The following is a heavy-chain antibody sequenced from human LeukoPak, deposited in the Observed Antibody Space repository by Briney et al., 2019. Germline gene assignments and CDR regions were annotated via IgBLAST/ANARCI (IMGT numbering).Heavy chain of an antibody. CDR3: AKGRRFGSGWTYYFDN. CDR2: IYSGGST. CDR1: GFTVSSNY. V-gene: IGHV3-53*01. J-gene: IGHJ4*02. Sequence: GGSLRLSCAASGFTVSSNYMNWVRQAPGKGLEWVSLIYSGGSTYYADSVKGRFTISRDNSKNTLYLQMNSLRAEDTAVYYCAKGRRFGSGWTYYFDNWGQGTLVTVSS. D-gene: IGHD6-19*01.